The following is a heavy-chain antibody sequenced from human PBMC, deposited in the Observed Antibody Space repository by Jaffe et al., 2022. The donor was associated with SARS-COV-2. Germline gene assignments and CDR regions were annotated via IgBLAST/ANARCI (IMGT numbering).Heavy chain of an antibody. V-gene: IGHV4-61*01. J-gene: IGHJ6*03. CDR3: ARDLGQYQYMDV. CDR1: SGSVSTGSYY. CDR2: VYYTGRT. Sequence: QLQLQESGPGLAKPSETLSLTCSVSSGSVSTGSYYWSWIRQPPGKGLEWIGCVYYTGRTNYNPSLKNRLTISLDMSKNQFSLKLTSVTAADTAVYYCARDLGQYQYMDVWGKGTTVTVSS. D-gene: IGHD2-2*01.